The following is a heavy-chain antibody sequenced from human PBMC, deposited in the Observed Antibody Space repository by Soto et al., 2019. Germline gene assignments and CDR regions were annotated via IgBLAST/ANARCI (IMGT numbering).Heavy chain of an antibody. CDR2: IRGSGGST. D-gene: IGHD6-13*01. CDR1: GFTFTSHA. CDR3: AKDRGYSSTPLYGMDV. J-gene: IGHJ6*02. V-gene: IGHV3-23*01. Sequence: GGSLRLSCAASGFTFTSHAMSWVSQPPGKGLEWVSAIRGSGGSTYYADSVKGRFTISRDNSKNALYLQMNSLRAEDTAVYYCAKDRGYSSTPLYGMDVWGQGTTVTVSS.